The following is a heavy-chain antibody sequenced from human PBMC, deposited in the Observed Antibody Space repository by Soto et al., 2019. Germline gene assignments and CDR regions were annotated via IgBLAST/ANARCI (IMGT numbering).Heavy chain of an antibody. Sequence: ASVKVSCKASGYTFTSYGISWVRQAPGQGLEWMGWISAYNGNTNYAQKLKGRVTMTTDTSTSTAYMKLRSLRSDDTAVYYCARRNHYFHDAFDIWGQGTMVTVSS. CDR1: GYTFTSYG. D-gene: IGHD1-1*01. V-gene: IGHV1-18*01. CDR3: ARRNHYFHDAFDI. CDR2: ISAYNGNT. J-gene: IGHJ3*02.